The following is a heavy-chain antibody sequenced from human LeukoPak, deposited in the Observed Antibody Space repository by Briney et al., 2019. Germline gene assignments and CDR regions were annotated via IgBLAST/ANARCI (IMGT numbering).Heavy chain of an antibody. CDR1: GFSFSSYA. J-gene: IGHJ4*01. V-gene: IGHV3-23*01. Sequence: SGGSLRLSCEASGFSFSSYAFAWVRQGPGKGLEWVAAVTSGGGGTHFADSVKGRFTISRDNTKNTMYLQMNSLRVDDTAMYLCGSDPNGDYVGALGYWGRGALVTVSS. CDR2: VTSGGGGT. CDR3: GSDPNGDYVGALGY. D-gene: IGHD2-8*01.